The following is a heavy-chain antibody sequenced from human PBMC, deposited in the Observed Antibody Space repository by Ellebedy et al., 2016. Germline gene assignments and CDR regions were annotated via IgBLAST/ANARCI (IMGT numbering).Heavy chain of an antibody. CDR2: ISASGTT. CDR3: ARAQDPHTLWSGYLLH. V-gene: IGHV3-69-1*01. D-gene: IGHD3-3*01. J-gene: IGHJ1*01. CDR1: GFTFSGYD. Sequence: GESLKISXAASGFTFSGYDMTWVRQVPGEGLEWVSTISASGTTHYADSVNGRVSISRDNAKNSLFLQMNSLRVDDTAVYHCARAQDPHTLWSGYLLHWGQGALVTVAS.